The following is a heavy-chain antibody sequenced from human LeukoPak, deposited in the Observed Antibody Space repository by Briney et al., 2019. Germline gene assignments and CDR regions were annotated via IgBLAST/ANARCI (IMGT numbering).Heavy chain of an antibody. Sequence: ASVKVSCKASGYTITSYGISWVRQAPGQELEWMGRISAYNGNTNYAQKLQGRVTMTTDTSTSKAYMELRSLRSDDKAVYYCARDLGSGYLYFEYWGQGTLVNVSS. CDR1: GYTITSYG. D-gene: IGHD3-22*01. CDR3: ARDLGSGYLYFEY. V-gene: IGHV1-18*01. J-gene: IGHJ4*02. CDR2: ISAYNGNT.